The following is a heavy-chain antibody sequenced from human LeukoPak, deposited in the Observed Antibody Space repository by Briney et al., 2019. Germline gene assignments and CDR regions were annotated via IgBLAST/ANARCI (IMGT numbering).Heavy chain of an antibody. D-gene: IGHD3-22*01. CDR2: ISSSGSFI. V-gene: IGHV3-11*04. CDR1: GFTFSDYY. J-gene: IGHJ4*02. Sequence: GGSLRLSCAASGFTFSDYYMSWIRQAPGKGLEWVSYISSSGSFIYYADSVKGRFTISRDNAKNSLYLHMNSLRAEDTALYYCAREPYYDSSGYSPDYWGQETLVTVSS. CDR3: AREPYYDSSGYSPDY.